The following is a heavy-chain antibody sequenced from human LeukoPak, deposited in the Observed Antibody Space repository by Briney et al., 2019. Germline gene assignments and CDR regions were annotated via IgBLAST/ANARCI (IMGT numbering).Heavy chain of an antibody. Sequence: GGSLRLSCAASGFTFDDYGMSWVRQAPGKGLEWVSGINWNGGSTGYADSVKGRFTISRDNAKNSLYLQMNSLRAEDTALYYCAREGYSSGWQLYYYYMDVWGKGTTVTV. J-gene: IGHJ6*03. CDR2: INWNGGST. CDR3: AREGYSSGWQLYYYYMDV. CDR1: GFTFDDYG. V-gene: IGHV3-20*04. D-gene: IGHD6-19*01.